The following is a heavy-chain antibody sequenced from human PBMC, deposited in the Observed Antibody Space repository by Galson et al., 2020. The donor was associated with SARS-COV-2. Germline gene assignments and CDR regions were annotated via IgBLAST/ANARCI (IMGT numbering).Heavy chain of an antibody. V-gene: IGHV3-30*04. CDR1: GFTFSSYA. CDR3: ASAGGGYYYYGMDV. Sequence: GGSLRLSCAASGFTFSSYAMHWVRQAPGKGLEWVAVISYDGSNKYYADSVKGRFTISRDNSKNTLYLQMNSLRAEDTAVYYCASAGGGYYYYGMDVWGQGTTVTVSS. D-gene: IGHD3-10*01. CDR2: ISYDGSNK. J-gene: IGHJ6*02.